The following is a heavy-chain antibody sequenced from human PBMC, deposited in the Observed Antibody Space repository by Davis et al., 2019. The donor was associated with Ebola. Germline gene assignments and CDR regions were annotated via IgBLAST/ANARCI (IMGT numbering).Heavy chain of an antibody. D-gene: IGHD2-15*01. CDR1: GFIFSNCA. CDR3: AKGGYCSGGSCYSDYYYYGMDV. J-gene: IGHJ6*02. CDR2: IGTGHDT. V-gene: IGHV3-23*01. Sequence: GGSLRLSCAASGFIFSNCAMYWVRQAPGKGLEWVSIIGTGHDTYYADSVKGRFTISRDNSKNTVYMQMHNLRAEDTAVYYCAKGGYCSGGSCYSDYYYYGMDVWGQGTTVTVSS.